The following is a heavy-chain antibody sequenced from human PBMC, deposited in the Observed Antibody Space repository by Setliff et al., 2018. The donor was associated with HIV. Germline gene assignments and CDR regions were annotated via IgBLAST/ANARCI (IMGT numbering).Heavy chain of an antibody. CDR3: ARVRGYSSSSRDFYYHNMEV. V-gene: IGHV4-39*02. Sequence: PSETLSLTCTLFGGSISTVTYYWAWIRQPPGKGLEWIGNVHYSGSTYYTSSLQSRVIISADTSKSQFYLRLSSVTAADTGVYYCARVRGYSSSSRDFYYHNMEVWGKGTTVTVSS. CDR1: GGSISTVTYY. CDR2: VHYSGST. D-gene: IGHD6-6*01. J-gene: IGHJ6*03.